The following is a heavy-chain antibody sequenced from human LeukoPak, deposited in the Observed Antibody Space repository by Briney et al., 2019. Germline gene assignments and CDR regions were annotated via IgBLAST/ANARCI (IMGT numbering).Heavy chain of an antibody. CDR1: GGSFSGYY. CDR3: ARGFGGGKYCSSTSCYRGYNWFDP. CDR2: INHSGST. J-gene: IGHJ5*02. D-gene: IGHD2-2*02. Sequence: SETLSLTCAVYGGSFSGYYWSWIRQPPGEGLEWIGEINHSGSTNYNPSLKSRVTISVDTSKNQFSLKLSSVTAAYTAVYYCARGFGGGKYCSSTSCYRGYNWFDPWGQGTLVTVSS. V-gene: IGHV4-34*01.